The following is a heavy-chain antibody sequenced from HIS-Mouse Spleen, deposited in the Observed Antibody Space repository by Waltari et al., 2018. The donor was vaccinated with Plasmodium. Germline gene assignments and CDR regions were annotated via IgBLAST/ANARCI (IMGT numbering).Heavy chain of an antibody. D-gene: IGHD2-15*01. Sequence: QVQLVESGGGVVQPGRSLRLSCAASGFTFNSCAMHWVRQAPGKGREWVAVISYDGSNKYYADSVKGRFTISRDNSKNTLYLQMNSLRAEDTAVYYCARDRRLAFDYWGQGTLVTVSS. CDR3: ARDRRLAFDY. CDR1: GFTFNSCA. V-gene: IGHV3-30-3*01. CDR2: ISYDGSNK. J-gene: IGHJ4*02.